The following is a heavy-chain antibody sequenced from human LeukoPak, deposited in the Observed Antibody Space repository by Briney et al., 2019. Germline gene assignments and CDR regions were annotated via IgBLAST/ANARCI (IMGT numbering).Heavy chain of an antibody. CDR2: IYYSGST. CDR1: GGSISSYY. D-gene: IGHD3-16*01. Sequence: PSETLSLTCTVSGGSISSYYWSWIRQPPGKGLEWIGYIYYSGSTNYNPSLKSRVTISVDTSKNQFSLKLSSVTAADTAVYYCARDQTPLGGNWYFDLWGRGTLVTVSS. CDR3: ARDQTPLGGNWYFDL. V-gene: IGHV4-59*01. J-gene: IGHJ2*01.